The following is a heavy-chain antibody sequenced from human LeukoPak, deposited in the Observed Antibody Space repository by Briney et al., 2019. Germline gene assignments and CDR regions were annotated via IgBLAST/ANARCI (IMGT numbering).Heavy chain of an antibody. V-gene: IGHV3-30-3*01. J-gene: IGHJ6*03. Sequence: GGSLRLSCAASGLTFSSYAMHWVRQAPGKGLEWVAVISYDGSNKYYADSVKGRFTISRDNSKNTLYLQMNSLRAEDTAVYYCARVFWQQLAPWYYYMDVWGKGTTVTVSS. D-gene: IGHD6-13*01. CDR3: ARVFWQQLAPWYYYMDV. CDR2: ISYDGSNK. CDR1: GLTFSSYA.